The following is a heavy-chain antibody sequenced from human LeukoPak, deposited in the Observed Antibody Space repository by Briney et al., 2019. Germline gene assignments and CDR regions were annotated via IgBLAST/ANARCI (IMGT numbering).Heavy chain of an antibody. CDR2: IKQDGSEK. V-gene: IGHV3-7*01. CDR3: ARGIRYCSSTSCWADFDY. Sequence: GGSLRLSCAASGFTFSSYWMSWVRQTPGKGLEWVANIKQDGSEKYYVDSVKGRFTISRDNAKNSLYLQMNSLRAEDTAVYYCARGIRYCSSTSCWADFDYWGQGTLVTVSS. CDR1: GFTFSSYW. D-gene: IGHD2-2*01. J-gene: IGHJ4*02.